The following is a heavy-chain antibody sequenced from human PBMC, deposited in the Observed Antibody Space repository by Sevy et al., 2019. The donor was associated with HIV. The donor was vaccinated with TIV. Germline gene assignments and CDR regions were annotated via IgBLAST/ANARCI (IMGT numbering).Heavy chain of an antibody. V-gene: IGHV3-23*01. CDR3: VKDYGDFKNWFDS. Sequence: GGSLRLSCAASGFSFSSYTMAWVRQAPGKGLEWVSSIGGSDDRTFYAGPVKGRFTISRDNSKNALHLQMNSLRAEDTAVYYCVKDYGDFKNWFDSWGQGTLVTVSS. CDR1: GFSFSSYT. J-gene: IGHJ5*01. D-gene: IGHD4-17*01. CDR2: IGGSDDRT.